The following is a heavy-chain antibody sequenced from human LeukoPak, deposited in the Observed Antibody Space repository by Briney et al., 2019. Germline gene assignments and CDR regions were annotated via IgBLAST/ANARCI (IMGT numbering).Heavy chain of an antibody. CDR1: GYTFTSYG. D-gene: IGHD3-22*01. J-gene: IGHJ4*02. V-gene: IGHV1-8*02. CDR2: MNPNSGNT. CDR3: ARVGDSSGYYHIDY. Sequence: ASVKVSCKASGYTFTSYGINWVRQATGQGLEWMGWMNPNSGNTGYAQKFQGRVTMTRNTSISTAYMELSSLRSEDTAVYYCARVGDSSGYYHIDYWGQGTLVTVSS.